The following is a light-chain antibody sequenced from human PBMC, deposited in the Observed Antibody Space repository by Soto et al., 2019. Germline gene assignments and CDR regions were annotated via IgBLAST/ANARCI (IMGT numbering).Light chain of an antibody. CDR1: HDIRDH. CDR3: HQYDNFSQT. V-gene: IGKV1-33*01. CDR2: DAS. J-gene: IGKJ3*01. Sequence: IQMTQSPSSLSASVGDRVTLTCQASHDIRDHLHWYQQKPGKPPKLLVYDASNLQTGVPSRFSGSGSGTDFTFTISSLQPEDIATYFCHQYDNFSQTFGPGTKVD.